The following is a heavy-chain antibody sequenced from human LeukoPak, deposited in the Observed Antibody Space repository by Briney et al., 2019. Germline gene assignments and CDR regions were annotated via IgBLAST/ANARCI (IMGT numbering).Heavy chain of an antibody. CDR3: ARGPTPLTHYYDSSGYSD. CDR2: ISSSSTYI. V-gene: IGHV3-21*01. D-gene: IGHD3-22*01. Sequence: GGSLRLSCAASGFTFSSYSMNWVRQAPGKGLECVSSISSSSTYIYYADSVNGRFTISRDNAKNSLYLQMNSLRAEDTAMYYCARGPTPLTHYYDSSGYSDWGPGTLVTVSS. CDR1: GFTFSSYS. J-gene: IGHJ4*02.